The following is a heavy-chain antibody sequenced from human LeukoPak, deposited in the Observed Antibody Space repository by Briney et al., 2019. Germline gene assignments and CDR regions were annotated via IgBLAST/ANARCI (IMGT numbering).Heavy chain of an antibody. CDR2: IYSGGST. CDR1: GFTVSSNY. D-gene: IGHD6-13*01. Sequence: GGSLRLSCAASGFTVSSNYMSWFRQAPGKGLEWVSVIYSGGSTYYADSVKGRFTISRDNSKNTLYLQMNSLRAEDTAVYYCARARPPGIAAADAFDIWGQGTMVTVSS. V-gene: IGHV3-66*01. CDR3: ARARPPGIAAADAFDI. J-gene: IGHJ3*02.